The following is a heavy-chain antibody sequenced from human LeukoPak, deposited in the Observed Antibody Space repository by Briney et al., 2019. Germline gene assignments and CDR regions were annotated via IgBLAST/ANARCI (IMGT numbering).Heavy chain of an antibody. Sequence: PGGPLRLSCAASGFTVSSNYMSWVRQAPGKGLEYVSVIYNGGSTQYEDCVKGRFTISRDNSKKTLYLQMNSLRAEDTAVYYCARSDGYNYNFDDWGQGTLVTVSS. V-gene: IGHV3-53*01. CDR3: ARSDGYNYNFDD. J-gene: IGHJ4*02. CDR2: IYNGGST. CDR1: GFTVSSNY. D-gene: IGHD5-24*01.